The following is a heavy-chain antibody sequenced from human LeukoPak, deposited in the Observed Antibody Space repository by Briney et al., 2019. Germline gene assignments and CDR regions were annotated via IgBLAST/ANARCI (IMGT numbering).Heavy chain of an antibody. CDR2: IYTSGST. CDR3: ARDSGSGVHY. V-gene: IGHV4-61*02. CDR1: GGSISSGSYY. J-gene: IGHJ4*02. D-gene: IGHD3-3*01. Sequence: PSQTLSLTCTVSGGSISSGSYYWRWLRQPAGKGLEWIGRIYTSGSTNYNPSLKSRVTISVDTSKNQFSLKLSSVTAADTAVYYCARDSGSGVHYWGQGTLVTVSS.